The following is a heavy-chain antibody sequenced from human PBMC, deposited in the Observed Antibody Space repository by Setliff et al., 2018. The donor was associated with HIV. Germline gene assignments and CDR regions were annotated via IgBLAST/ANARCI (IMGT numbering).Heavy chain of an antibody. V-gene: IGHV1-8*01. CDR1: GYTFTSYD. Sequence: ASVKVSCKASGYTFTSYDINWVRQATGQGLEWMGWMNPNSGNTGYAQKFQGRVIMTRNTSISTAYMEVSSLGSEDTAVYYCAREDATRTWDVWGKGTTVTVSS. D-gene: IGHD1-1*01. CDR3: AREDATRTWDV. J-gene: IGHJ6*04. CDR2: MNPNSGNT.